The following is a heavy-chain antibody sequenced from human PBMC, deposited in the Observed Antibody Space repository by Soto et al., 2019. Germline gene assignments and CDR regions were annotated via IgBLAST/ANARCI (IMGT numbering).Heavy chain of an antibody. CDR1: SGSISSSNW. V-gene: IGHV4-4*02. CDR3: AGTTGYYYYYMDV. D-gene: IGHD1-7*01. CDR2: IYHSGST. Sequence: SETLSLTCAVSSGSISSSNWWSWVRQPPGKGLEWIGEIYHSGSTNYNPSLKSRVTISVDKSKNQFSLKLSSVTAADTAVYYCAGTTGYYYYYMDVWGKGTTVTVSS. J-gene: IGHJ6*03.